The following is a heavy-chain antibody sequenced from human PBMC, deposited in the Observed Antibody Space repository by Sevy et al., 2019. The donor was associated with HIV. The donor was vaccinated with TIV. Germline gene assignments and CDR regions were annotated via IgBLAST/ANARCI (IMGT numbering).Heavy chain of an antibody. CDR2: IKQDGSEK. Sequence: GGSLRLSCAASGFTFSIYWMTWVRQAPGKGLEWVANIKQDGSEKYYVDSVKGRFTISRDNAKNSLYLQMNSLRAEDTAVYYCARGVITMVRGVLFDYWGQGTLVTVSS. CDR3: ARGVITMVRGVLFDY. D-gene: IGHD3-10*01. CDR1: GFTFSIYW. V-gene: IGHV3-7*01. J-gene: IGHJ4*02.